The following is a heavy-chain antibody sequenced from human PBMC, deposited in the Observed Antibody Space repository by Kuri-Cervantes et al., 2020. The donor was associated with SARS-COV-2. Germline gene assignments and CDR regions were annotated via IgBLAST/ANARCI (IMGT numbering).Heavy chain of an antibody. CDR2: IYPGDSNT. Sequence: GESLKISCKHSGNSFTTYWIGWVRQMPGNGLELMGIIYPGDSNTKYSPSFQGHVTMSSDKSLRTAYLQWSSLKASDTAMYYCARLTTLHHHFGNDFWTGYYLLGDVWGQGTQVTVSS. CDR3: ARLTTLHHHFGNDFWTGYYLLGDV. CDR1: GNSFTTYW. V-gene: IGHV5-51*01. J-gene: IGHJ4*02. D-gene: IGHD3/OR15-3a*01.